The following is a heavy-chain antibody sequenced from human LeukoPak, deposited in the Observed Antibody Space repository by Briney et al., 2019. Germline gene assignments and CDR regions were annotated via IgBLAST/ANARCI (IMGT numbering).Heavy chain of an antibody. CDR2: ISYDGSNR. CDR1: GFTFSSYA. J-gene: IGHJ4*02. D-gene: IGHD3-9*01. CDR3: ARDRKSPRYYDILTGPDY. Sequence: PGRSLRLSRAASGFTFSSYAMHWVRQAPGKGLEWVAVISYDGSNRYYADSVKGRFTISRDNSKNTLYLQMSSLRAEDTAVYYCARDRKSPRYYDILTGPDYWGQGTLVTVSS. V-gene: IGHV3-30*04.